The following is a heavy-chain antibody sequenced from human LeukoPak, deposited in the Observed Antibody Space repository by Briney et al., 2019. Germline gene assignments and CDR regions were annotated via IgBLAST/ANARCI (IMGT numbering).Heavy chain of an antibody. CDR2: ISGSGGST. Sequence: GGSLTLSCTASGFTFSSFAMTWVRQAPGEGLEWVSTISGSGGSTYYADSEKGRFTISRDNSKNTLYLQMNSLRGEDTAVYYCAKARSSTVSTSFDYWGQGTLVTVSS. J-gene: IGHJ4*02. CDR3: AKARSSTVSTSFDY. D-gene: IGHD4-17*01. V-gene: IGHV3-23*01. CDR1: GFTFSSFA.